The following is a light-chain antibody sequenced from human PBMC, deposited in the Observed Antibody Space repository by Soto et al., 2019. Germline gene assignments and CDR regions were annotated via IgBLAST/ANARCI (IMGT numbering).Light chain of an antibody. V-gene: IGKV1-5*01. CDR3: QQLNSYPLT. CDR1: QSINIW. J-gene: IGKJ4*01. Sequence: VDRVTITCRASQSINIWLAWYQQKPGKAPSLLIYDASSLESGVPSRFSGSGSGTEFTLTISSLQPDDFATYYCQQLNSYPLTFGGGTKVDIK. CDR2: DAS.